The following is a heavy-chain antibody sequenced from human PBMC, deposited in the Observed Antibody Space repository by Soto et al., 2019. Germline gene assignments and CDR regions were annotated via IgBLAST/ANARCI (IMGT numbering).Heavy chain of an antibody. V-gene: IGHV3-23*01. J-gene: IGHJ3*02. Sequence: EVQLLETGGGLGQPGGSLRLSCAASGFTCSSYAMSWVRQSPGKGLEWVSAISGSGGSTYYADYVKGRFTISRDNSNNTLYLNMNSLRAEDTAVYYCAISYAFDIWGQGTMVTVSS. CDR1: GFTCSSYA. CDR3: AISYAFDI. CDR2: ISGSGGST.